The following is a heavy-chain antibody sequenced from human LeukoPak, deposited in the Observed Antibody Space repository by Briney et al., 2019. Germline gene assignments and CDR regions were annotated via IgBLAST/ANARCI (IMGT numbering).Heavy chain of an antibody. Sequence: PGGSLRLSCAASGFSVSSNYMNWDRQAPGKGLEWVSAIYTGGTTYYADSVKGRFTISRDNSKNTLYLQMNSLRAEDTAVYYCARDKLGSGYSSDFDYWGQGTLVTVSS. J-gene: IGHJ4*02. CDR3: ARDKLGSGYSSDFDY. D-gene: IGHD6-19*01. CDR1: GFSVSSNY. CDR2: IYTGGTT. V-gene: IGHV3-66*02.